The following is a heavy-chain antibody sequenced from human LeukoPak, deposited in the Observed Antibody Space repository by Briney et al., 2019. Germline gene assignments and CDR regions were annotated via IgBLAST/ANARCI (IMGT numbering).Heavy chain of an antibody. CDR1: GGSISSSSYY. V-gene: IGHV4-39*07. CDR3: ARSAGYYGSGSYYNPFDY. CDR2: IYYSGST. D-gene: IGHD3-10*01. Sequence: SETLSLTCTVSGGSISSSSYYWGWIRQPPGKGLEWIGSIYYSGSTYYNPSLKSRVTISVDTSKNQFSLKLSSVTAADTAVYYCARSAGYYGSGSYYNPFDYWGQGTLVTVSS. J-gene: IGHJ4*02.